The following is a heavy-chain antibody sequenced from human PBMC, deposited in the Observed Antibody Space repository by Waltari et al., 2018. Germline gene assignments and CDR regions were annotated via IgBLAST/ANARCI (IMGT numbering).Heavy chain of an antibody. CDR2: ISYNGAT. D-gene: IGHD5-12*01. CDR3: ATYIGASLGTAAFDV. J-gene: IGHJ3*01. CDR1: VVSITTNRHY. V-gene: IGHV4-39*01. Sequence: QLQLQESGPGLVKPSETLSLTCSGSVVSITTNRHYWGWIRQPPGQGLEWIGTISYNGATYSSPSLRSRVTIFRDTSKNQLSLKLGSVTAADTAFYYCATYIGASLGTAAFDVWGQGTMVTVSS.